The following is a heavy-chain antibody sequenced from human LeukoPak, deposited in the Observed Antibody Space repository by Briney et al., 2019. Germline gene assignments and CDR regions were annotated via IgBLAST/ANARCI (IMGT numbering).Heavy chain of an antibody. Sequence: GGSLRLSCAASGFTFSSYAMHWIRQAPVKGLEWVAVISYDGSNKYYADSVKGRFTISRDNSKNTLYLQMNSLRAEDTAVYYCARDQYYFDYWGQGTLVTVSS. CDR2: ISYDGSNK. V-gene: IGHV3-30-3*01. J-gene: IGHJ4*02. CDR1: GFTFSSYA. CDR3: ARDQYYFDY.